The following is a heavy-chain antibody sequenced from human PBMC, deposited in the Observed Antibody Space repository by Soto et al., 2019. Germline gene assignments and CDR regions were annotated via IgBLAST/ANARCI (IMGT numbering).Heavy chain of an antibody. V-gene: IGHV1-2*04. CDR1: GYTFTCYY. Sequence: ASVKVSCKASGYTFTCYYMHWVRQAPGQGLEWMGWTNPNSGGTNYAQKFQGWVTMTRDTSISTAYMELSRLRSDDTAVYYCATGSSGSGWPNYYYYGMDVWGQGTTVTVSS. D-gene: IGHD6-19*01. J-gene: IGHJ6*02. CDR2: TNPNSGGT. CDR3: ATGSSGSGWPNYYYYGMDV.